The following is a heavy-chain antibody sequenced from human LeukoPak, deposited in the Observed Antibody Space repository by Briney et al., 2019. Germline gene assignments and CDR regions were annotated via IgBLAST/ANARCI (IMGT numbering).Heavy chain of an antibody. J-gene: IGHJ4*02. CDR2: IYYSGST. CDR1: GGSISSSSYY. V-gene: IGHV4-39*07. Sequence: PSETLSLTCTVSGGSISSSSYYWGWIRQPPGKGLVWIGSIYYSGSTYYNPSLKSRVSISVDTSKNQFSLKLNSVTAADTAVYYCARVSWTPGSSWYYFDYWGQGTLVTVSS. D-gene: IGHD3-10*01. CDR3: ARVSWTPGSSWYYFDY.